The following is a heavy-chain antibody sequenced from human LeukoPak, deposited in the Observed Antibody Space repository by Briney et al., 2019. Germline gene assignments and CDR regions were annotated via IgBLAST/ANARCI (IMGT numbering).Heavy chain of an antibody. Sequence: SETLSLTCTVSGGSISSYYWSWIRQPPGKGLEWVGYIYYSGSTNYNTSLKSRVTISVDTSKNQFSLKLSSVTAADTAVYYCARVAAYYYDSSGYKVSYYYYGMDVWGQGTTVTVSS. CDR1: GGSISSYY. CDR3: ARVAAYYYDSSGYKVSYYYYGMDV. J-gene: IGHJ6*02. CDR2: IYYSGST. D-gene: IGHD3-22*01. V-gene: IGHV4-59*01.